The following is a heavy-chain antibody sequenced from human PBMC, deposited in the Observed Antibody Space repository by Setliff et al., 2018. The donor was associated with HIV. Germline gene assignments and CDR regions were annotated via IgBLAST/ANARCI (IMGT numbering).Heavy chain of an antibody. CDR1: GYSFSDYY. CDR3: ARDHHSGRGSNFPWYSDL. Sequence: ASVKVSCKASGYSFSDYYIHWVRQAPGHGFQWMGWISPKYGGTNYAQNFQGRVTMTRDTSTSIAYMELKSLRSEDTAVYYCARDHHSGRGSNFPWYSDLWGRGTLVTVSS. V-gene: IGHV1-2*02. CDR2: ISPKYGGT. D-gene: IGHD1-26*01. J-gene: IGHJ2*01.